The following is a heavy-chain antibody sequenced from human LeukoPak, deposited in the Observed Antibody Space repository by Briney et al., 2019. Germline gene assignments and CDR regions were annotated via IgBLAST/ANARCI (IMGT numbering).Heavy chain of an antibody. D-gene: IGHD6-19*01. V-gene: IGHV3-23*01. CDR3: AAAGGQWLVLYYFDY. Sequence: PGGSLRLSCAASGFTFSNYGMSWVRQAPGKGLEWVSTISGSGGNTYDADSVKGRFTISRDNSKSTLYLQMNSLRAEDTAVYYCAAAGGQWLVLYYFDYWGQGTLVTVSS. CDR1: GFTFSNYG. CDR2: ISGSGGNT. J-gene: IGHJ4*02.